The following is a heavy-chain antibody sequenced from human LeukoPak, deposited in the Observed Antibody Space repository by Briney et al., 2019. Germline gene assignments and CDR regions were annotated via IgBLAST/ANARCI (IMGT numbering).Heavy chain of an antibody. Sequence: GGSLRLSCAASGFTFSSHSMNWVRQAPGKGVEWVSSISSNSSYIYYADSVKGRFTISRDNAKNSLYLQMNSLRAEDTAVYYRARDQRRVIVVVPAASFDYWGQGTLVTVSS. V-gene: IGHV3-21*01. CDR3: ARDQRRVIVVVPAASFDY. CDR2: ISSNSSYI. CDR1: GFTFSSHS. J-gene: IGHJ4*02. D-gene: IGHD2-2*01.